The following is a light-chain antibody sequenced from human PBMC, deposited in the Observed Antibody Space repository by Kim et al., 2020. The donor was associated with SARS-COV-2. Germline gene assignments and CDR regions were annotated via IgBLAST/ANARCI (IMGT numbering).Light chain of an antibody. Sequence: EIVLTQSPGTLSLSPGERVTLSCRASQSVSRSHLAWYQQKGGRAPRLLIYDASTRATAIPDRFSGSGSGADFTLTISRLEPEGFAVYYCLQYGTSPHTFGRGTKVDIK. CDR2: DAS. CDR3: LQYGTSPHT. J-gene: IGKJ4*02. CDR1: QSVSRSH. V-gene: IGKV3-20*01.